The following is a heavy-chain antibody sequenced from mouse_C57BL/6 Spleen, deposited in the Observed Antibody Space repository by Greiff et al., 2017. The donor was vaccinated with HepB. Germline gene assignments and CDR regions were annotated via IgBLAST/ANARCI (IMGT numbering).Heavy chain of an antibody. Sequence: EVKLVESGGGLVKPGGSLKLSCAASGFTFSDYGMHWVRQAPEKGLEWVAYISSGSSTIYYADTVKGRFTISGDNAKNTLFLQMTSLRSEDTAMYYCARIYGSYFDYWGQGTTLTVSS. V-gene: IGHV5-17*01. CDR3: ARIYGSYFDY. D-gene: IGHD2-2*01. CDR2: ISSGSSTI. CDR1: GFTFSDYG. J-gene: IGHJ2*01.